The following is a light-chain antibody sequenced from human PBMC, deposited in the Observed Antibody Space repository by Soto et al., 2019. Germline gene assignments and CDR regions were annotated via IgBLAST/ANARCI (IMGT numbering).Light chain of an antibody. CDR2: DVG. CDR3: NSYTNSNTYV. J-gene: IGLJ1*01. V-gene: IGLV2-11*01. Sequence: QSVLTQPRSVSGSPGQSVTISCTGTSSDVGGYNYVSWYQQHPGKAPKLMIYDVGKRPSGVPDRFSGSKSDNTASLTISGLQAEDEADYYCNSYTNSNTYVFGSGTKLTVL. CDR1: SSDVGGYNY.